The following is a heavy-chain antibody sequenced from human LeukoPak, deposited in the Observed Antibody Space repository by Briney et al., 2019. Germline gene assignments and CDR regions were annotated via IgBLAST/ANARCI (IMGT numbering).Heavy chain of an antibody. Sequence: PETLSLTCTVSGGSISSYYWSWIRQPPGKGLEWIGYIYYSGSTNYNPSLKSRVTISVDTSKNQFSLKLSSVTAADTAVYYCASHSGWYRNSQFDYWGQGTLVTVSS. J-gene: IGHJ4*02. CDR2: IYYSGST. CDR1: GGSISSYY. D-gene: IGHD6-19*01. CDR3: ASHSGWYRNSQFDY. V-gene: IGHV4-59*01.